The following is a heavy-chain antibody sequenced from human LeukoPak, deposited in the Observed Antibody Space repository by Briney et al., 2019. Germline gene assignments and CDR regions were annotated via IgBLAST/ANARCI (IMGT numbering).Heavy chain of an antibody. CDR3: ARGGHYYYYYYMDV. D-gene: IGHD3-16*01. CDR2: IYLRGNT. Sequence: SETLSLTCAISGGSISSSNWWTWVRQPPGKGLEWVGEIYLRGNTNYNPSLKSRVTISVDTSKNQFSLKLSSVTAADTAVYYCARGGHYYYYYYMDVWGKGTTVTVSS. J-gene: IGHJ6*03. V-gene: IGHV4-4*02. CDR1: GGSISSSNW.